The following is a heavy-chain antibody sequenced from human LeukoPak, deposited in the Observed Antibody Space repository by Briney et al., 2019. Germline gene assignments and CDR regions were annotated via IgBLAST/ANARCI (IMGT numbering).Heavy chain of an antibody. Sequence: ASVKVSCKASGYTFTGYYMHWVRQAPGQGLEWMGRINPNSGGTNYAQKFQGRVTMTRDTSISTAYMELSRLRSDDTAVYYCASGGVSDASSLFDYWAREPWSPSPQ. J-gene: IGHJ4*02. CDR3: ASGGVSDASSLFDY. CDR1: GYTFTGYY. CDR2: INPNSGGT. V-gene: IGHV1-2*06. D-gene: IGHD6-13*01.